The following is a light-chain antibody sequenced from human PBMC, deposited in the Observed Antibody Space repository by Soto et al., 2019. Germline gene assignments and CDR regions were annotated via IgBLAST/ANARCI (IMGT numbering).Light chain of an antibody. CDR1: SNDFGDYNA. CDR3: CSFAGGTLV. CDR2: EVY. J-gene: IGLJ2*01. Sequence: QSVLTQPASVSGSPGQSITISCTGTSNDFGDYNAVSWYQQYPGKVPTVMIYEVYKRPSGVSLRFSGSKSGNTASLTISGLQAEDEADYYCCSFAGGTLVFGGATKLTVL. V-gene: IGLV2-23*02.